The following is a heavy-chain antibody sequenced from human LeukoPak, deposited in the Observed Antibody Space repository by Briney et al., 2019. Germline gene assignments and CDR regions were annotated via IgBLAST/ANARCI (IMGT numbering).Heavy chain of an antibody. CDR3: ATDSTGYYFDY. CDR1: GGSISSGSYY. Sequence: SQTLSLTCTVSGGSISSGSYYWSWIRQPAGKGLEGIGRIYTSGSTNYNPSLKSRVTISVDTSKNQFSLELSSVTAADTAVYYCATDSTGYYFDYWGQGTLVTVSS. CDR2: IYTSGST. J-gene: IGHJ4*02. V-gene: IGHV4-61*02. D-gene: IGHD1-14*01.